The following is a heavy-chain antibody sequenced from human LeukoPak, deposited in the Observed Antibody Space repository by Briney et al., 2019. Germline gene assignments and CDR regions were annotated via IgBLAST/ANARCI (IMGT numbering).Heavy chain of an antibody. J-gene: IGHJ4*02. CDR2: IGYDGSNK. Sequence: PGGPLRLSCAVCGFTYSSYGMHGVRPPPDKGLEWVAVIGYDGSNKYYADSVKGRFTISRDNSKNTLYLQMNSLRAEDTAVYYCARGIAAAGTDYWGQGTLVTVSS. V-gene: IGHV3-33*01. D-gene: IGHD6-13*01. CDR1: GFTYSSYG. CDR3: ARGIAAAGTDY.